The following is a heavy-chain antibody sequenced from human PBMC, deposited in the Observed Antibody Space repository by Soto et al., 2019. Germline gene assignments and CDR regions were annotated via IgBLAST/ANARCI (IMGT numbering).Heavy chain of an antibody. CDR2: IGKSGST. J-gene: IGHJ4*02. D-gene: IGHD2-21*01. V-gene: IGHV3-48*03. CDR1: GFTFSNYE. Sequence: PGGSLRLSCAASGFTFSNYEMNWVRQAPGKGLEWVSYIGKSGSTYYADSVRGRFTVSRDNAKNSLYLQMTSLRAEDTALYYCAREEIDCGGDCFEYWGRGPLVTVSS. CDR3: AREEIDCGGDCFEY.